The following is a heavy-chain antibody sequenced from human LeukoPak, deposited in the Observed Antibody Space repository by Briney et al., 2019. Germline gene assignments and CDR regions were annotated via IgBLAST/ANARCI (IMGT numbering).Heavy chain of an antibody. V-gene: IGHV3-NL1*01. CDR2: IYSGGTT. D-gene: IGHD4-11*01. CDR3: ARDASNYFDY. J-gene: IGHJ4*02. Sequence: GRSLRLSCAASGFTFSSYGMHWVRQAPGKGLEWVSLIYSGGTTYYADSVKGRFTISRDNSKNTLYLQMNSLRAEDTAVYYCARDASNYFDYWGQGTLVTVSS. CDR1: GFTFSSYG.